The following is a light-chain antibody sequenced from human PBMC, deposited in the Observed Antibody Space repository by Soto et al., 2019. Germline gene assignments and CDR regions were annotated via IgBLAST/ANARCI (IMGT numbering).Light chain of an antibody. J-gene: IGLJ3*02. CDR2: GNS. CDR1: SSNIGAGFD. CDR3: QSYDNSLSGSWV. V-gene: IGLV1-40*01. Sequence: QSVLTPPASVSGAPEQRGTISCTGRSSNIGAGFDVHWYHQIAGTDPKLLIYGNSNRPSGVPDRFSGSKSGTSASLAIKGLQAEDEAHYYFQSYDNSLSGSWVFGGGTQVTVL.